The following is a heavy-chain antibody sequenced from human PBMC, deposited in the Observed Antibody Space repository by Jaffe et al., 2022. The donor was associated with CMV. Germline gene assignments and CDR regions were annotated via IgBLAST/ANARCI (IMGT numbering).Heavy chain of an antibody. V-gene: IGHV1-2*02. CDR2: INPNSGGT. CDR1: GYTFTGYY. J-gene: IGHJ3*02. CDR3: AMDYGSGSPIIGAFDI. D-gene: IGHD3-10*01. Sequence: QVQLVQSGAEVKKPGASVKVSCKASGYTFTGYYMHWVRQAPGQGLEWMGWINPNSGGTNYAQKFQGRVTMTRDTSISTAYMELSRLRSDDTAVYYCAMDYGSGSPIIGAFDIWGQGTMVTVSS.